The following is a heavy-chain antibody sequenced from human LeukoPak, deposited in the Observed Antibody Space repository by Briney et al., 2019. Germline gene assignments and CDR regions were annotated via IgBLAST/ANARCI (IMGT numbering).Heavy chain of an antibody. CDR2: ISAGGGST. Sequence: GGSLRLSCAASEFTLSSYAMTWVRQAPGKGLEWGSSISAGGGSTSYADSAKGRFTISRENSKKTVYLQMNSLRAEDTALYYCAKDSSGWSHVYMDVWGKGTTVTVSS. CDR1: EFTLSSYA. V-gene: IGHV3-23*01. CDR3: AKDSSGWSHVYMDV. J-gene: IGHJ6*03. D-gene: IGHD6-19*01.